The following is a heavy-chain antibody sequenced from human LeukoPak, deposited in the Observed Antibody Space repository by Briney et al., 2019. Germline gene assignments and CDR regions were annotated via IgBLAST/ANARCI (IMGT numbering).Heavy chain of an antibody. V-gene: IGHV3-23*01. CDR3: AKDARRTSGWYFFDY. CDR2: ISDSGTIT. J-gene: IGHJ4*02. Sequence: GGSLRLSCAASGFTFSNYWMHWVRQAPGKGLEWVSVISDSGTITYYADSVKGRFTISRDNSKNTLFLHMNSLRAEDTAVYYCAKDARRTSGWYFFDYWGQGTLVTVSS. CDR1: GFTFSNYW. D-gene: IGHD6-19*01.